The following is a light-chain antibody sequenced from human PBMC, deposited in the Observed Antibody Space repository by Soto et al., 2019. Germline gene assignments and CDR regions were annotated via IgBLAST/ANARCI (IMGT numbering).Light chain of an antibody. CDR2: GAS. Sequence: EIVLTQSPGTLSLSPGERATLSCRASQSVSSSYLAWYQQKPGQAPRLLIYGASSRATGIPDRFSGSGSGTEFTLTISSLQSEDFAVYYCQQYNNWPPIKFGQGTRLEIK. J-gene: IGKJ5*01. CDR1: QSVSSSY. V-gene: IGKV3-20*01. CDR3: QQYNNWPPIK.